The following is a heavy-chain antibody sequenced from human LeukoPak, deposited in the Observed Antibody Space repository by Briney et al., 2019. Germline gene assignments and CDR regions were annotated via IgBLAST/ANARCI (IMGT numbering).Heavy chain of an antibody. Sequence: GGSLRLSCAASGFTVSSNYMSWVRQAPGKGLEWVSVIYSGGSTYYADSVKGRFTISRDNSRNTLYLQMNSLRAEDTAVYYCARGTGTYYYYYMDVWGKRTTVTVSS. CDR1: GFTVSSNY. CDR3: ARGTGTYYYYYMDV. V-gene: IGHV3-53*01. CDR2: IYSGGST. D-gene: IGHD1-7*01. J-gene: IGHJ6*03.